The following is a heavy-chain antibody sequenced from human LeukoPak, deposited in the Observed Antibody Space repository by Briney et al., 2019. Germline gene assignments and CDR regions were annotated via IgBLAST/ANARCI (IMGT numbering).Heavy chain of an antibody. J-gene: IGHJ4*02. CDR2: ISGSGDNT. V-gene: IGHV3-23*01. Sequence: PGGSLRLSCAASEFTFSSYAMSWVRQAPGKGLEWVSIISGSGDNTYYADSVKGRFTISRDNAGNSLYLQMSSLRAEDTAFYYCARYGASVYWGQGTLVTVSS. CDR1: EFTFSSYA. CDR3: ARYGASVY. D-gene: IGHD2-15*01.